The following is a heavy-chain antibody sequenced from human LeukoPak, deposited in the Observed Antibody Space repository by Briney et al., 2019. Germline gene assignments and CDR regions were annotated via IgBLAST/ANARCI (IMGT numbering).Heavy chain of an antibody. J-gene: IGHJ4*02. V-gene: IGHV3-9*01. D-gene: IGHD3-10*01. CDR1: GFTFDDYA. CDR2: ISWNSGSI. Sequence: GRSLRLSCAASGFTFDDYAMHWVRRAPGKGLEWVSGISWNSGSIGYADSVKGRFTISRDNAKNSLYLQMNSLRAEDTALYYCAKVGSGSYDYWGQGTLVTVSS. CDR3: AKVGSGSYDY.